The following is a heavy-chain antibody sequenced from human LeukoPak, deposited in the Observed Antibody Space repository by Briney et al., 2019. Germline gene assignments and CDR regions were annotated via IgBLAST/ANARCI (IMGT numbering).Heavy chain of an antibody. CDR2: IRNSGSVI. CDR3: ARDYSRYVPSYDY. CDR1: GGSISSSYSY. V-gene: IGHV3-11*01. J-gene: IGHJ4*02. D-gene: IGHD3-10*02. Sequence: LSLTCTVSGGSISSSYSYWGWIRQPPGKGLEWISYIRNSGSVIYYADSVKGRFTISRDNGKNSLYLHMNSLRAEDTAMYYCARDYSRYVPSYDYWGQGTLVTVSS.